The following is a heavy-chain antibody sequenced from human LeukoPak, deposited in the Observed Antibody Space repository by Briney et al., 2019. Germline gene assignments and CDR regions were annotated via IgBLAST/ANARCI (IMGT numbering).Heavy chain of an antibody. CDR1: GYTFTSYA. CDR2: INTNTGNP. D-gene: IGHD5-18*01. V-gene: IGHV7-4-1*02. CDR3: ARDCGYSYGYGAVEGVFDY. J-gene: IGHJ4*02. Sequence: ASVKVSCKASGYTFTSYAMNWVRQAPGQGLEWMGWINTNTGNPTYAQGFTGRFVFSLDTSVSTAYLQISSLKAEDTAVYYCARDCGYSYGYGAVEGVFDYWGQGTLVTVSS.